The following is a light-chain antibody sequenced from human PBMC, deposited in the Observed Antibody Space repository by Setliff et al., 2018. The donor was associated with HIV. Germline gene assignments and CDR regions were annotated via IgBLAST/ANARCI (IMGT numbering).Light chain of an antibody. CDR1: SSDVGTYNA. V-gene: IGLV2-14*01. Sequence: QSVLTQPASVSGSPGQSITISCTGTSSDVGTYNAVYWYQQHPGKAPKLMIYDVSTRPSGVSNRFSGSKSGNTASLTISGLQTEDEADYYCSSYAGSNNYVFGTGTKV. CDR2: DVS. CDR3: SSYAGSNNYV. J-gene: IGLJ1*01.